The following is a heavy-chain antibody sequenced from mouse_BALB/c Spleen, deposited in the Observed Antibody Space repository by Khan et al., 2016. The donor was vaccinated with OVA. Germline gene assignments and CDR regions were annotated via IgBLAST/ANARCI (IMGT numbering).Heavy chain of an antibody. CDR3: ARVNYGSRDYFDY. V-gene: IGHV1-9*01. CDR2: ILPGSGSR. J-gene: IGHJ2*01. CDR1: GYTFSGYW. D-gene: IGHD1-1*01. Sequence: VQLQQSGAELMKPGASVKISCKATGYTFSGYWLEWVKQRPGHGLEWIGEILPGSGSRNYNEKFKGKATFTADISSTTTYMQLSSLTSEDSAVYYCARVNYGSRDYFDYWGQGTTLTVSS.